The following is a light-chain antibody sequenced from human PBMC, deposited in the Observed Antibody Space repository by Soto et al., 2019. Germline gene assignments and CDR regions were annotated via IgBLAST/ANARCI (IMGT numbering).Light chain of an antibody. CDR3: QQSYSTQWT. CDR2: AAS. V-gene: IGKV1-39*01. J-gene: IGKJ1*01. Sequence: DIQMTQSPSSLSASVGDRVTITCRASQSISCYLNWYQQKPGKAPKLLIYAASSLQSGVPSRFSGRGSGTDITLPISRLQPEEFATYYCQQSYSTQWTFAQGTEVEI. CDR1: QSISCY.